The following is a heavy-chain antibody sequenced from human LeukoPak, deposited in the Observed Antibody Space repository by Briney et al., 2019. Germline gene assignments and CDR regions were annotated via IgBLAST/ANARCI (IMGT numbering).Heavy chain of an antibody. J-gene: IGHJ1*01. CDR3: AKPYSSSWYAGAEYFQH. V-gene: IGHV3-30*18. CDR1: GFTFSSYG. Sequence: GGSLRLSCAASGFTFSSYGMHWVRQAPGKGLEWVAVISYDGSNKYYADSVKGRFTISRDNSKNTLYLQMNSLRAEDTAVYYCAKPYSSSWYAGAEYFQHWGQGTLVTVSS. D-gene: IGHD6-13*01. CDR2: ISYDGSNK.